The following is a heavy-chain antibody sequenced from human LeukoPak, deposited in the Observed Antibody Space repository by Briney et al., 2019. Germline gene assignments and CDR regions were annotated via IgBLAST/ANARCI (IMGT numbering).Heavy chain of an antibody. D-gene: IGHD4-17*01. J-gene: IGHJ4*02. CDR3: ARGTAKGYGLYYFDY. V-gene: IGHV4-4*07. Sequence: SETLSLTCTVPGGSISSYYWSWIRQPAGKGLEWIGRIYTSGSTNYNPSLKSRVTMSVDTSKNQFSLKLSSVTAADTAVYYCARGTAKGYGLYYFDYWGQGTLVTVSS. CDR1: GGSISSYY. CDR2: IYTSGST.